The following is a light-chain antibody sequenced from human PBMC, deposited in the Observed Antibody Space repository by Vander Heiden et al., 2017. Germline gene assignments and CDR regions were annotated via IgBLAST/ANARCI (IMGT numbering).Light chain of an antibody. CDR3: ATWDDSLSGQV. V-gene: IGLV1-47*02. J-gene: IGLJ3*02. CDR1: SSNIGSTY. Sequence: QSVLTQSASASGTPGQRVTISCSGRSSNIGSTYVYWYQHLPGTAPKLLIYRNNERPSGVPDRFSGSKSGTSASLAISGLRSEDEAAYYCATWDDSLSGQVFGGGTKLTVL. CDR2: RNN.